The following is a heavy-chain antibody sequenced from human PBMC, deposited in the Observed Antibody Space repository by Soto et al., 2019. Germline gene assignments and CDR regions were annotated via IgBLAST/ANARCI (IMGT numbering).Heavy chain of an antibody. Sequence: EVQLVESGGGLVQPGGSLRLSCAASGFTFSSYSMNWVRQAPGKGLEWVSYISSSSSTIYYADSVKGRFTISRDNAKNSLYLQMNSLRAEDTAVYYCARLSTGAFDIWGQGTMVTVSS. CDR2: ISSSSSTI. D-gene: IGHD4-17*01. CDR1: GFTFSSYS. CDR3: ARLSTGAFDI. V-gene: IGHV3-48*01. J-gene: IGHJ3*02.